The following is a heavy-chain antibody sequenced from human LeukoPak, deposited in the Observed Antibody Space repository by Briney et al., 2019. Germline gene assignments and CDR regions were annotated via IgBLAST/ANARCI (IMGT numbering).Heavy chain of an antibody. D-gene: IGHD3-10*01. CDR2: IYHGGST. V-gene: IGHV4-39*07. J-gene: IGHJ6*03. Sequence: PSETLSLTCTVSGGSISSSGYYWGWIRQPPGKGLEWIGTIYHGGSTYYNPSLKSRVTISVDTSKNQFSLRLNSVTAADTAVYYCARVNYGSGSYYPTYYYYYMDVWGKGTTVTVSS. CDR1: GGSISSSGYY. CDR3: ARVNYGSGSYYPTYYYYYMDV.